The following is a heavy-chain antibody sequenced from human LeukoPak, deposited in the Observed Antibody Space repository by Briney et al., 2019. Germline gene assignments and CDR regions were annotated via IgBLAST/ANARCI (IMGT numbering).Heavy chain of an antibody. D-gene: IGHD1-26*01. J-gene: IGHJ3*02. Sequence: GGSLRLSCAASGFTFSNYYMSWIRQAPGKGLVWVSYISSRSSNKEYADSVKGRFTISRDNSKNSLFLQMDSLRAEDSAIYYCAREGWDLNALDIWGQGAMVTVSP. CDR1: GFTFSNYY. CDR3: AREGWDLNALDI. V-gene: IGHV3-11*04. CDR2: ISSRSSNK.